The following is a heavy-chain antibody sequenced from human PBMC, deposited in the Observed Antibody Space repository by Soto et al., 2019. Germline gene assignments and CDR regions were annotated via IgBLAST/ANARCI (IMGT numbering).Heavy chain of an antibody. CDR3: VRDRALDSSGHWFDA. V-gene: IGHV4-31*03. CDR1: GRPVSSGGYY. CDR2: IYHIGSH. D-gene: IGHD6-19*01. Sequence: PSETLSLTCTASGRPVSSGGYYWTWIRQLTGKGLEWIGYIYHIGSHSYKTSLKSRLSMSLDTSMKQFSINLTSVTAAEKAIYYCVRDRALDSSGHWFDAWGQGTIVTFSS. J-gene: IGHJ5*02.